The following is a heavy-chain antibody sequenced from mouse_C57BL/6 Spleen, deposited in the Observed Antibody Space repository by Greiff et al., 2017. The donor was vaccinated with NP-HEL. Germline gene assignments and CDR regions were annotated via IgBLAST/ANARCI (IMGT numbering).Heavy chain of an antibody. CDR1: GYTFTSYW. Sequence: QVQLQQPGAELVMPGASVKLSCKASGYTFTSYWMHWVKQRPGQGLEWIGEIDPSDSYTNYNQKFKGKSTLTVDKSSSTAYMQLSSLTSEDSAVYYCAREANGYDWFAYWGQGTLVTVSA. CDR2: IDPSDSYT. D-gene: IGHD2-2*01. CDR3: AREANGYDWFAY. J-gene: IGHJ3*01. V-gene: IGHV1-69*01.